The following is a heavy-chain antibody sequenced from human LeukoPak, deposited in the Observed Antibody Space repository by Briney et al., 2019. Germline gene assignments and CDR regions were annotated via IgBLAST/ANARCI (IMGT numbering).Heavy chain of an antibody. CDR2: IYYDGYP. D-gene: IGHD2-8*02. CDR1: GASLSSYF. V-gene: IGHV4-59*01. CDR3: AGTELGYCTVTGCPLES. J-gene: IGHJ4*02. Sequence: SETLSLTCNVSGASLSSYFWSWIRQPPGKGLEWIGYIYYDGYPNYSPSLRSRITISVEKSKSQFSLNLRSVTAADAALYFCAGTELGYCTVTGCPLESWGQGTLVTVSS.